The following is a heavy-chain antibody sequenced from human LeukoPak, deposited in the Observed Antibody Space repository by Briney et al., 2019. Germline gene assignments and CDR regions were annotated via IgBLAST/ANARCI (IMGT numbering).Heavy chain of an antibody. D-gene: IGHD6-13*01. CDR3: ARDIQRRTAAANWFDP. V-gene: IGHV6-1*01. Sequence: SQTLSLTCAISGGSVSSNSAAWNWIRQSPSRGLEWLGRTYYRSKWYNDYAVSVKSRITINPDTSKNQFSLQLNSVTPEDTAVYYCARDIQRRTAAANWFDPWGQGTLVTVSS. J-gene: IGHJ5*02. CDR1: GGSVSSNSAA. CDR2: TYYRSKWYN.